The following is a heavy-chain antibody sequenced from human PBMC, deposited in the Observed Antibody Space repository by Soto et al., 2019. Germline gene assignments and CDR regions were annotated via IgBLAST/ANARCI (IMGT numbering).Heavy chain of an antibody. V-gene: IGHV3-74*01. D-gene: IGHD3-22*01. CDR2: VNSVGTST. CDR3: ASLPRDYEGY. Sequence: EVRLVESGGGLVPPGGSLRLSCAASGFNFNIYSMHWVRHAPGKGLVWVSRVNSVGTSTHYADSVKGRFTISRDSAKNTLYLQMNNMRAEDPAGYFCASLPRDYEGYWGQRTLVIVSS. J-gene: IGHJ4*02. CDR1: GFNFNIYS.